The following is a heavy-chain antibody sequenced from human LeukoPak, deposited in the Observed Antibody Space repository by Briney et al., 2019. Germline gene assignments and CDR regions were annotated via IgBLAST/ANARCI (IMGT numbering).Heavy chain of an antibody. D-gene: IGHD6-13*01. V-gene: IGHV3-13*01. CDR3: AREMGDKYSSSWALDL. Sequence: QAGGSLRLSCAASGFTFSNSDMHWVRQAAGKGLEWVSAIGTVGDTYYPGSVKGRFTISRENAKNSLYLQMNSLRAGDTAVYYCAREMGDKYSSSWALDLWGRGTLVTVSS. CDR2: IGTVGDT. CDR1: GFTFSNSD. J-gene: IGHJ2*01.